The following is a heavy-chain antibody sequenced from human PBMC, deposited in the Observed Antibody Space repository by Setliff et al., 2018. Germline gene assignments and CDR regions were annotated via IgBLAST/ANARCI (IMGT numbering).Heavy chain of an antibody. CDR2: MNPNSGNT. V-gene: IGHV1-8*02. Sequence: ASVKVSCKASGYTFTSYDINWVRQATGQGLEWMGWMNPNSGNTGYAQKFQGRVTMTRNTSISTAYMELSSLRSEDTAVYYCARRRDTAMVQIKLPPPHRLGRWFDPWGQGTLVTVSS. CDR3: ARRRDTAMVQIKLPPPHRLGRWFDP. CDR1: GYTFTSYD. J-gene: IGHJ5*02. D-gene: IGHD5-18*01.